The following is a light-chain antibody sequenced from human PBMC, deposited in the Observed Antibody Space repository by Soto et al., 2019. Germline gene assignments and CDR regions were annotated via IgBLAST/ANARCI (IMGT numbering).Light chain of an antibody. V-gene: IGKV3-20*01. CDR2: GAS. J-gene: IGKJ4*02. CDR3: XXXXXSPKT. Sequence: EIVLTQSPGTLSLSPGERATVSCRASQSVSSNYLAWYQQKPGQAPRLLIYGASSRATGIPDRFSGSGSGTDFTLTISRLEPEXXXXXXXXXXXXSPKTFGRGTKLEIK. CDR1: QSVSSNY.